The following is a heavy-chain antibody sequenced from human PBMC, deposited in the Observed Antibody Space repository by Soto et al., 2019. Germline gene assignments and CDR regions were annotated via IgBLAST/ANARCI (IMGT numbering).Heavy chain of an antibody. V-gene: IGHV3-74*01. CDR3: AKWSRFGEWL. Sequence: GGSLRLSCAASGFTFSSYWMHWVRQAPGKGLVWVSHINSDGSSISYADSVKGRFTISRDNAKNTLYLQMNSLRAEDTAVYYCAKWSRFGEWLWGQGTLVTVSS. J-gene: IGHJ4*02. D-gene: IGHD3-10*01. CDR2: INSDGSSI. CDR1: GFTFSSYW.